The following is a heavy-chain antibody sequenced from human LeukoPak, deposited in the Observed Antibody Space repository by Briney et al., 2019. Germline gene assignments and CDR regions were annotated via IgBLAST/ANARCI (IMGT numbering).Heavy chain of an antibody. CDR1: GGSISSYY. J-gene: IGHJ5*02. Sequence: SETLSLTCTVSGGSISSYYWSWIRQPPGKGLEWIGYIYYSGSTNYNPSLKSRVTISVDTSKNQFSLKLSSVTAADTAVYYCARKMVRKVGWFDPWGQGTLVTVSS. D-gene: IGHD2-8*01. CDR3: ARKMVRKVGWFDP. CDR2: IYYSGST. V-gene: IGHV4-59*12.